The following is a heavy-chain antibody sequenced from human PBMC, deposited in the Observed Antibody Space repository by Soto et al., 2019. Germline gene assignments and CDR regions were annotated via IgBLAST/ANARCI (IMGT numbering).Heavy chain of an antibody. D-gene: IGHD6-19*01. CDR1: GGTFSSYA. V-gene: IGHV1-69*01. CDR3: ATFGGASVAAADLFDS. J-gene: IGHJ4*02. CDR2: IIPIFGTA. Sequence: QVQLVQSGAAVKKPGSSVKVSCKASGGTFSSYAVSWVRQAPGQGLEWMGGIIPIFGTANYARKFQGRVTITADESTATAYLEPSSLRSEDTAVFYCATFGGASVAAADLFDSWGQGTLVSVSS.